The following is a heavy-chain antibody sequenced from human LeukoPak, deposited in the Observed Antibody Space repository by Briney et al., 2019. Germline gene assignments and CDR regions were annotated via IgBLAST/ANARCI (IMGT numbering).Heavy chain of an antibody. CDR1: GGSISSYY. CDR2: IYTSGST. J-gene: IGHJ6*03. V-gene: IGHV4-4*07. CDR3: ARHVSAYSSGLPYYMDV. Sequence: SETLSVTCTVSGGSISSYYWSWIRQPAGKGLEWIGRIYTSGSTNYNPSLKSRVTMSVDTSKNQFSLKLSSVTAADTAVFYCARHVSAYSSGLPYYMDVWGKGTTVTVSS. D-gene: IGHD6-19*01.